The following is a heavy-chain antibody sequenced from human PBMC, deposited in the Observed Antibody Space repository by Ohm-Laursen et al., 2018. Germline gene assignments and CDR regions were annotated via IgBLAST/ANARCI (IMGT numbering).Heavy chain of an antibody. V-gene: IGHV3-30*18. J-gene: IGHJ6*02. D-gene: IGHD2-2*02. CDR2: ISYDGSNK. CDR3: AKDIIPAAISPTDYYYYGMDV. Sequence: SLRLSCTASGFTFSSYGMHWVRQAPGKGLEWVAVISYDGSNKYYADSVKGRFTISRDNAKNSLYLQMNSLRAEDTALYYCAKDIIPAAISPTDYYYYGMDVWGQGTTVTVSS. CDR1: GFTFSSYG.